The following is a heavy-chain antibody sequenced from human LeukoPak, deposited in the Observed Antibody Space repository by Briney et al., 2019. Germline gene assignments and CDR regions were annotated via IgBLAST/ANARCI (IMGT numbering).Heavy chain of an antibody. Sequence: ASVKVSCKASGYTFTTYGISWVRQAPGQGLEWMGWISAYNGNTNYAQKLQGRVTMTTDTSTSTAYMELRNLRSDDTAVYYCAIDYRFSDPKSGLASDHWGQGTLVTVSS. J-gene: IGHJ4*02. CDR1: GYTFTTYG. CDR2: ISAYNGNT. D-gene: IGHD3-16*02. V-gene: IGHV1-18*04. CDR3: AIDYRFSDPKSGLASDH.